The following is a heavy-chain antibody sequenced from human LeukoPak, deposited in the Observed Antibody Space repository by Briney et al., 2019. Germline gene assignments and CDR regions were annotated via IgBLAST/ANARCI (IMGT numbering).Heavy chain of an antibody. CDR1: GFTFSSYS. V-gene: IGHV3-21*01. J-gene: IGHJ4*02. CDR2: ISSSSSYI. CDR3: ARASPLALGYCSSTSCYGFDY. Sequence: KAGGSLRLSCAASGFTFSSYSMNWVRQALGKGLEWVSSISSSSSYIYYADSVKGRFTISRDNAKNSLYLQMNGLRAEDTAVYYCARASPLALGYCSSTSCYGFDYWGQRTLVTVSS. D-gene: IGHD2-2*01.